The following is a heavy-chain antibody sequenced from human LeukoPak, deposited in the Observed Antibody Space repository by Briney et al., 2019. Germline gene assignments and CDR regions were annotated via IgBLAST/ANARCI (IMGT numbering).Heavy chain of an antibody. CDR2: IYYSGST. Sequence: PSETLSLTCTVSGGSISSSDSYWGWIRQPPGKGLEWIGSIYYSGSTYYNPSLKSRVTISVDTSKNQFSLKLSSVTAADTAVYYCARLTYSSGYLGYWGQGTLVTVSS. J-gene: IGHJ4*02. D-gene: IGHD3-22*01. CDR3: ARLTYSSGYLGY. V-gene: IGHV4-39*01. CDR1: GGSISSSDSY.